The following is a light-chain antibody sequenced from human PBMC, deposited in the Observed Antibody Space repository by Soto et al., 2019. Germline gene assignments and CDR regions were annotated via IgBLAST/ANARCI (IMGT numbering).Light chain of an antibody. V-gene: IGKV1-27*01. CDR2: AAA. J-gene: IGKJ4*01. CDR3: QKYNSAPPDT. Sequence: DIQMTQSPSSLSASVGDRATITCRASQSISNNLAWYQQKPWKVPKLLIYAAATLQSGVPSLFSGSGSGTDFTLTISSRQPEDVATYYCQKYNSAPPDTFGGGTKVEIK. CDR1: QSISNN.